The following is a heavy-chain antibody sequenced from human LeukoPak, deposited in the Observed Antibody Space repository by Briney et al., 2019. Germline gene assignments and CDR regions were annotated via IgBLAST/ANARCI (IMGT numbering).Heavy chain of an antibody. J-gene: IGHJ6*03. D-gene: IGHD3-22*01. CDR1: GFTFSSYS. CDR3: AKEGDSSGYYYMDV. Sequence: GGSLRLSCAASGFTFSSYSMNWVRQAPGKGLEWVSSISSSSSYIYYADSVKGRFTISRDNSKNTLYLQMNSLRAEDTAVYYCAKEGDSSGYYYMDVWGKGTTVTVSS. V-gene: IGHV3-21*04. CDR2: ISSSSSYI.